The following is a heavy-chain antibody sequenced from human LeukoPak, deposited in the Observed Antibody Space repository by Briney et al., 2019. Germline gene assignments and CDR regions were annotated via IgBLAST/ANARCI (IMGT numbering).Heavy chain of an antibody. CDR1: GGSISSYY. V-gene: IGHV4-59*01. CDR3: ARVRGSTADY. CDR2: NYYSGST. Sequence: SETLSLTCTVSGGSISSYYWSWIRQPPGKGLEWIGYNYYSGSTNYNPSLKSRVTISVDTSKNQFSLKLSSVTAADTAVYYCARVRGSTADYWGQGTLVTVSS. J-gene: IGHJ4*02. D-gene: IGHD3-10*01.